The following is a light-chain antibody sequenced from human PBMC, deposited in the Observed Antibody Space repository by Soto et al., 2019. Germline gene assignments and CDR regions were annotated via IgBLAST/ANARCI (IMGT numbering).Light chain of an antibody. CDR1: QAISSY. V-gene: IGKV1-27*01. CDR2: ATS. J-gene: IGKJ4*01. Sequence: DIQLTQSPSSLSASVGDRVTITCRASQAISSYLAWYQQKPGKVPELLIYATSTLHSGAPSRFSGSGSGTDFTLTIRSLQPEDVATYYCHKYNHAPTFGGGTKVEIK. CDR3: HKYNHAPT.